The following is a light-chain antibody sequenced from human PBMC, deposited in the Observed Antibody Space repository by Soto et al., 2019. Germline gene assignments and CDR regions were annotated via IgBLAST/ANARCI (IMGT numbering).Light chain of an antibody. CDR1: SSDVGGYNY. J-gene: IGLJ3*02. CDR2: EVT. CDR3: SSYAGSNNWV. V-gene: IGLV2-8*01. Sequence: QSVLTQPPSASGSPGQSVTISCTGTSSDVGGYNYVAWYQQYPGQAPKLMIYEVTKRPSGVPDRFSGSKSGNTASLTVSGLQTEDEADYYCSSYAGSNNWVFGGGTKLTVL.